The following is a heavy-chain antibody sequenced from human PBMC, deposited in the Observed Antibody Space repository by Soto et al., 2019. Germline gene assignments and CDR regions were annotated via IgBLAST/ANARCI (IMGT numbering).Heavy chain of an antibody. CDR2: INPNSGGT. V-gene: IGHV1-2*02. Sequence: ASVKVSCKASGYTFTGYYMHWVRQAPGQGLERMGWINPNSGGTNYAQKFQGRVTMTRDTSISTAYMELSRLRSDDTAVYYCARVTTVDTALTGLRYWGQGTLVTVSS. CDR3: ARVTTVDTALTGLRY. CDR1: GYTFTGYY. J-gene: IGHJ4*02. D-gene: IGHD5-18*01.